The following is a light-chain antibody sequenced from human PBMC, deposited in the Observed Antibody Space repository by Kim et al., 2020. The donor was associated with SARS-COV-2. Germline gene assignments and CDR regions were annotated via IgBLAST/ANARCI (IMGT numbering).Light chain of an antibody. Sequence: AMGQKVRVTCQGDSLISYYASLYQQKPGQASVLVIYGKNNRPSGIPDRFSGSRSGNSASLTITEAQAEDEADYYCNSRDSSGNHWVFGGGTQLSVL. CDR2: GKN. CDR1: SLISYY. CDR3: NSRDSSGNHWV. J-gene: IGLJ3*02. V-gene: IGLV3-19*01.